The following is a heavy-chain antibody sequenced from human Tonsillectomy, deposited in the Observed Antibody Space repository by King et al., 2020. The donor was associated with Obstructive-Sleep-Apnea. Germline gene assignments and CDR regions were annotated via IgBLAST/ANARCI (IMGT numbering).Heavy chain of an antibody. CDR2: IGTAGDP. J-gene: IGHJ4*02. D-gene: IGHD3-10*01. Sequence: DVQLVESGGGLVQPGGSLRLSCAASGFTFSSYDMHWVRQATGKGLEWVSAIGTAGDPNYPGSVKGRFTISRENAKNSLYLQMNSLRAGDTAVYYCARGSYEGGFDYWDQGTLVTVSS. CDR1: GFTFSSYD. V-gene: IGHV3-13*05. CDR3: ARGSYEGGFDY.